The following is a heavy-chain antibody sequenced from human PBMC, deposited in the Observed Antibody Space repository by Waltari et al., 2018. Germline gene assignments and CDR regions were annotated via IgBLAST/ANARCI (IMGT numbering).Heavy chain of an antibody. CDR2: IYHSGST. J-gene: IGHJ4*02. CDR3: ARQEYYYDSSAEYYFDY. Sequence: QLQLQESGPGLVKPSETLSLTCAVSGYSISSGYYWGWIRQPPGKGLEWIGSIYHSGSTYYNPSLKSRVTISVDTSKNQFSLKLSSVTAADTAVYYCARQEYYYDSSAEYYFDYWGQGTLVTVSS. D-gene: IGHD3-22*01. CDR1: GYSISSGYY. V-gene: IGHV4-38-2*01.